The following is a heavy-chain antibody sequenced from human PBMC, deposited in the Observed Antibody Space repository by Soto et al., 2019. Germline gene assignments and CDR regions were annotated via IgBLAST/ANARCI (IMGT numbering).Heavy chain of an antibody. CDR3: ARERDYAPPSYGMDV. CDR2: ISAYNGNT. Sequence: ASVKVSCKASGYTFTSYGISCVRQAPGQGLEWMGWISAYNGNTNYAQKLQGRVTMTTDTSTSTAYMELRSLRSDDTAVYYCARERDYAPPSYGMDVWGQGTTVTVSS. V-gene: IGHV1-18*01. D-gene: IGHD4-17*01. J-gene: IGHJ6*02. CDR1: GYTFTSYG.